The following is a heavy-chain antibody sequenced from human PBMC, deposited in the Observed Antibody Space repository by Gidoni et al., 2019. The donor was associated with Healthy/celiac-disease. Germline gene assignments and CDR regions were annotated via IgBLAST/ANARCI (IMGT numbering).Heavy chain of an antibody. V-gene: IGHV4-39*07. CDR2: IYYSRST. J-gene: IGHJ4*02. D-gene: IGHD3-9*01. CDR3: ARDHTNYDILTGYYS. CDR1: GGSISSTSYY. Sequence: QLQLQESGPGLVKPSETLSLTCTVSGGSISSTSYYWGWIRQPPGKGLEWIGSIYYSRSTYYNPSLKSRVTISVDTSKNQFSLKLSSVTAADTAVYYCARDHTNYDILTGYYSWGQGTLVTVSS.